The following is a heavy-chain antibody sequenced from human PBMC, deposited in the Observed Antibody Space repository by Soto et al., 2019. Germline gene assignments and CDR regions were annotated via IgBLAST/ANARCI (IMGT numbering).Heavy chain of an antibody. CDR2: IYYSGST. CDR1: GGSVSSYY. V-gene: IGHV4-59*02. D-gene: IGHD3-22*01. Sequence: QVQLQESGPGLVKPSETMSLTCTVSGGSVSSYYWSWIRQPPGKGLEWIGYIYYSGSTNYNPSLKSRVPISIDTSENQFSLKLSSVTAADTAVYYCAGSKGTDYYDSSGFYYHYWGQGTLVTVSS. CDR3: AGSKGTDYYDSSGFYYHY. J-gene: IGHJ4*02.